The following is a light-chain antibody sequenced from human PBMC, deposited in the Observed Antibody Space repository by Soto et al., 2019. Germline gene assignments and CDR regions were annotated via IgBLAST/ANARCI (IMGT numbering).Light chain of an antibody. V-gene: IGLV1-40*01. Sequence: QSVLTQPPSMAGAPGQRVTISCTGRSSKIGAGYDVHWYQQRPGTAPKLLSYGNNNPPPGLPSRFSGSKSGTSASLAITGLQAEDGADDCCQSYDRSMSGAYVFGSGTKVTVL. CDR1: SSKIGAGYD. J-gene: IGLJ1*01. CDR2: GNN. CDR3: QSYDRSMSGAYV.